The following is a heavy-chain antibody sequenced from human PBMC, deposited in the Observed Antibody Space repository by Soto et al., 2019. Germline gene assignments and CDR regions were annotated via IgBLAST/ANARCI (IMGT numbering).Heavy chain of an antibody. J-gene: IGHJ6*03. CDR3: ARCVGAAAKSSAYSYYMDV. Sequence: TLSLTCTVSGGSISSYYWSWIRQPPGKGLEWIGYIYYSGSTNYNPSLKSRVTISVDTSKNQFSLKLSSVTAADTAVYYCARCVGAAAKSSAYSYYMDVWGKGTTVTVSS. V-gene: IGHV4-59*08. CDR2: IYYSGST. CDR1: GGSISSYY. D-gene: IGHD6-13*01.